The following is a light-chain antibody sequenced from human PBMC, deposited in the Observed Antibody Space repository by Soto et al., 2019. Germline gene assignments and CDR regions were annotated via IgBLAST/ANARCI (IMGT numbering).Light chain of an antibody. J-gene: IGKJ4*01. CDR2: GAS. CDR3: QQYTIWPLT. V-gene: IGKV3-15*01. Sequence: ERVMTQSPATLSVSPGERVTLSCRASQSVSSDLAWFQQKPGQAPRLLIYGASTRATGIPARFSGSGSGTEFPLTISSLQSEDFAVYYCQQYTIWPLTFGGGTKV. CDR1: QSVSSD.